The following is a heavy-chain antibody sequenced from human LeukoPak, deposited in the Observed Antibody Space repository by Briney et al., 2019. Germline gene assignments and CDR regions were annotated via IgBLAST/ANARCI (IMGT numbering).Heavy chain of an antibody. D-gene: IGHD3-16*01. CDR2: IYYSGST. V-gene: IGHV4-39*01. Sequence: PSETLSLTCTVSRGSISSTTNYWGWIRQPPGKGLEWIGSIYYSGSTYYNPSLKSRVTISLDMSKNQFSLKLSSVTAADTAVYYCANHGTDTKMITNWFDPWGQGSLVTVSS. CDR1: RGSISSTTNY. J-gene: IGHJ5*02. CDR3: ANHGTDTKMITNWFDP.